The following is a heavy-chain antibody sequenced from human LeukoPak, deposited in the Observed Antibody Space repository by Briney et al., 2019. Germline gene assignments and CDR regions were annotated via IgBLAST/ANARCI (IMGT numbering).Heavy chain of an antibody. V-gene: IGHV3-7*05. CDR3: ASLSWNDYDRSGFDN. CDR1: GFTLSTSL. Sequence: GGSLRLSCAASGFTLSTSLMSWVRRAPGKGLQWVANIKQDGRTIYYVDSVKGRFIISRDNAKNSLYLQMNSLRAEDTAVYYCASLSWNDYDRSGFDNWGQGTLVTVSS. D-gene: IGHD3-22*01. J-gene: IGHJ4*02. CDR2: IKQDGRTI.